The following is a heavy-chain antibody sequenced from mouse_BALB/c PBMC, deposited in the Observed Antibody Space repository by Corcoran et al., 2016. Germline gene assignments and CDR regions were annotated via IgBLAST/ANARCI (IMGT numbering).Heavy chain of an antibody. CDR1: GYTFTNYG. V-gene: IGHV9-1*02. CDR2: INTYTGEP. CDR3: ARGSSGYDY. D-gene: IGHD3-1*01. J-gene: IGHJ2*01. Sequence: QIQLVQSGPERKKPGETVMISCKASGYTFTNYGMNWVQQAPGKVLKWMGWINTYTGEPTYADDFKGRFAFSLETSASTAYLQINNLKNEDIATYFCARGSSGYDYWGQGTTLTVSS.